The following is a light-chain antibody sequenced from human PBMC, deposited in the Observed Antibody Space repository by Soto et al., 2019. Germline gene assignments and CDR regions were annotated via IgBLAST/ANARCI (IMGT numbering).Light chain of an antibody. CDR1: QRMTSW. CDR3: QQHRSYPVT. J-gene: IGKJ4*01. Sequence: DIQLTQSPSTLSASVGDRVTITCRASQRMTSWLAWYQQKPGKAPKVLIYDASSSESGVPSRFSGSESGTGFTFTISSLQPEDFASYYCQQHRSYPVTFGGGTKVDIK. V-gene: IGKV1-5*01. CDR2: DAS.